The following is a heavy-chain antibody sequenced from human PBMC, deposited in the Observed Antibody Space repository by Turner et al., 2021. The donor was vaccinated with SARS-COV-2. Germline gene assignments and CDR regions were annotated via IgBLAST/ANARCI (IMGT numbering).Heavy chain of an antibody. V-gene: IGHV4-39*01. Sequence: QLQLEESGPGLVKASETLSLTCGVSGGSVTNSFYFWGWVRQAPGRGLEWIASMSYSEMTYHNPSLRSRVSISKDTSKNQFSLRLTSLTAADTAIYYCATKTYCGSDCYSKYFDLWGRGTPVTVAS. CDR2: MSYSEMT. CDR3: ATKTYCGSDCYSKYFDL. CDR1: GGSVTNSFYF. D-gene: IGHD3-10*01. J-gene: IGHJ2*01.